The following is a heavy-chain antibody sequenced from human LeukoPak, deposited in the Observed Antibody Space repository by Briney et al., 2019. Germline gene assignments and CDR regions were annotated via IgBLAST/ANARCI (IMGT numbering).Heavy chain of an antibody. Sequence: SETLSLTCTVSGGSISSGSYYWSWIRQPAGKGLEWIGRVYTSGSTNYNPSLKSRVTISVDTSKNQFSLKLRSVTAADTAVYYCARVALQQLTFDYWGQGTLVTVSS. CDR2: VYTSGST. D-gene: IGHD6-13*01. J-gene: IGHJ4*02. CDR3: ARVALQQLTFDY. CDR1: GGSISSGSYY. V-gene: IGHV4-61*02.